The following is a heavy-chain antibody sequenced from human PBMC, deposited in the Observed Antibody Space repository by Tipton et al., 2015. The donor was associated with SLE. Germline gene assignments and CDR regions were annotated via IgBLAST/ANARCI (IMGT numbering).Heavy chain of an antibody. CDR2: INHSGST. J-gene: IGHJ4*02. V-gene: IGHV4-34*01. CDR1: GGSFSGYY. Sequence: LRLSCAVYGGSFSGYYWSWIRQPPGKGLEWIGEINHSGSTNYNPSLKSRVTISVDTSKNQFSLKLSSVTAADTAVYYCARGGDHWGQGTLVTVSS. CDR3: ARGGDH.